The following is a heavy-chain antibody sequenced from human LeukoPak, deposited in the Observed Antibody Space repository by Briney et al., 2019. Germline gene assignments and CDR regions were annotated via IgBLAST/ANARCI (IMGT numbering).Heavy chain of an antibody. CDR1: GFTFSSYA. V-gene: IGHV3-23*01. CDR2: ISGSGGST. Sequence: GGSLRLSCAASGFTFSSYAMSWVRQAPGKGLEWVSAISGSGGSTYYADSVKGRFTISRDNSKNTLYLQMNSLRAEDTAVYYCAKYPRANYDSSGYHFVYWGQGTLVTVSS. CDR3: AKYPRANYDSSGYHFVY. J-gene: IGHJ4*02. D-gene: IGHD3-22*01.